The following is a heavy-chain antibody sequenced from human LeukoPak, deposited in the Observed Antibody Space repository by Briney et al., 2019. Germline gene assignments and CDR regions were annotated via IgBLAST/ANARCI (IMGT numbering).Heavy chain of an antibody. CDR2: INPNSGGT. CDR1: VYTFTGYY. CDR3: ARDYEYSSGWYEVDY. D-gene: IGHD6-19*01. J-gene: IGHJ4*02. Sequence: ASVKVSCEASVYTFTGYYMHWVRQAPGQGLEWMGWINPNSGGTNYAQKFQGRVTMTRDTSISTAYMELSRLRSDDTAVYYCARDYEYSSGWYEVDYWGQGTLVTVSS. V-gene: IGHV1-2*02.